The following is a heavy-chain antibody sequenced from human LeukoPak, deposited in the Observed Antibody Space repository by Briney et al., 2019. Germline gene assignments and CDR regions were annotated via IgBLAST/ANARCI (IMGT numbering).Heavy chain of an antibody. CDR3: ARVYSDDYVWGSYRFVFSY. CDR2: ISISSNYI. V-gene: IGHV3-21*01. J-gene: IGHJ4*02. Sequence: GGSLRLSCAASGFTFSRYSMNWVRQAPGKGLEWVSSISISSNYIYYTDSVKGRFTISRDNAKNSLYLQMNSLRAEDTAVYYCARVYSDDYVWGSYRFVFSYWGQGTLVTVSS. CDR1: GFTFSRYS. D-gene: IGHD3-16*02.